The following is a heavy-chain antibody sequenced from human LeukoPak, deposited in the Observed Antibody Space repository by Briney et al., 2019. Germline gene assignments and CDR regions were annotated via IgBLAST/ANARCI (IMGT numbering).Heavy chain of an antibody. CDR2: IYISGSGST. D-gene: IGHD1-1*01. V-gene: IGHV4-4*07. CDR1: GGSISSYY. CDR3: ARVPGYYYYMDV. Sequence: SETLSLTCTVSGGSISSYYWSWIRQPAGKGLEWIGRIYISGSGSTNYNPSLKSRVTMSVDTSKNQFSLKLSSVTAADTAVYYCARVPGYYYYMDVWGKGTTVTISS. J-gene: IGHJ6*03.